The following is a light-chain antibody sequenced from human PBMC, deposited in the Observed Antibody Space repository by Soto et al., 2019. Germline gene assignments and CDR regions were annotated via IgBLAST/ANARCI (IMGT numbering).Light chain of an antibody. CDR2: DAS. CDR3: QQYDTYPLS. Sequence: DMQMTQSPSTLSASVGDRVTITCRASQSISTWLAWYQQKPGKAPDLLIYDASSLQTGVPSRFSGSGAGTEFPLTITSLQPDDFAYYCCQQYDTYPLSFGGGTEVEIK. J-gene: IGKJ4*01. V-gene: IGKV1-5*01. CDR1: QSISTW.